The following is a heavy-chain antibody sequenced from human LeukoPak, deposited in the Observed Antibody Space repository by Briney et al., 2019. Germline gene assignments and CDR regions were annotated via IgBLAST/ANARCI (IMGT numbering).Heavy chain of an antibody. D-gene: IGHD3-3*01. Sequence: PGGSLRLSCAASGFTFSSYAMSWVRQAPGKGLEWVSAISGSGGSTYYADSVKGRFTISRDNSKNTLYLQMNSLGAEDTAVYYCAKEGAIFGVVLYYFDYWGQGALVTVSS. CDR3: AKEGAIFGVVLYYFDY. V-gene: IGHV3-23*01. J-gene: IGHJ4*02. CDR1: GFTFSSYA. CDR2: ISGSGGST.